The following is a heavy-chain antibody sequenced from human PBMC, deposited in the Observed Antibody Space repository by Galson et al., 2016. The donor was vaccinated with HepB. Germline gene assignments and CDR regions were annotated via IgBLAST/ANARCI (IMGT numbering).Heavy chain of an antibody. CDR1: GDSVNNPSYY. CDR3: ARRAESKGPFDL. V-gene: IGHV4-61*02. CDR2: VDTSGST. Sequence: TLSLTCIVSGDSVNNPSYYWTWIRQPAGKGLEWIGRVDTSGSTSYNPSLQSRVAISVDTSKNQFSLTLSSVTAADTAVYYCARRAESKGPFDLWGQGTLVTVSS. J-gene: IGHJ4*02.